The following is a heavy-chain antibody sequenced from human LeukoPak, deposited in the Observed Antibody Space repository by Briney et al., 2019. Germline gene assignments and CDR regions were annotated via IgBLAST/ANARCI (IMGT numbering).Heavy chain of an antibody. D-gene: IGHD1-7*01. Sequence: KASETLSLTCTVSGASISSYYLSWIRQPAGKGLEWIGRIYTSGTTNYNPSLMSRVTMSVDTTKSQFSLKLTSVTAADTAVYYCARGTGTTNFDYWGQGTLVTVSS. CDR1: GASISSYY. CDR3: ARGTGTTNFDY. V-gene: IGHV4-4*07. J-gene: IGHJ4*02. CDR2: IYTSGTT.